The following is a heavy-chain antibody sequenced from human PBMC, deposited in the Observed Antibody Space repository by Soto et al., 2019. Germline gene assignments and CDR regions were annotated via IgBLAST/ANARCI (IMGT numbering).Heavy chain of an antibody. V-gene: IGHV3-48*01. CDR2: ISSGSKTI. Sequence: GGSLRLSCAASGFTFSAYSVNWVRQAPGKGLEWVSYISSGSKTIYYAESVKGRFTVSRDNARNSQYLQMNSLRGEDTAVYYCAREDILGVRSFDYWGQGTLVTVSS. CDR1: GFTFSAYS. J-gene: IGHJ4*02. CDR3: AREDILGVRSFDY. D-gene: IGHD3-3*02.